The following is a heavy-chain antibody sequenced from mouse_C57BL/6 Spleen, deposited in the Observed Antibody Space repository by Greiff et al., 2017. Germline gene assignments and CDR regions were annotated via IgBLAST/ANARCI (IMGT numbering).Heavy chain of an antibody. CDR2: IGPEDGDT. Sequence: VQLQQSGAELVRPGASVTLSCTASGFNIKDYYMHWVKQRPEQGLEWIGRIGPEDGDTEYAPKFPGQATMTADTSYNTAYLQLSSLTSEDTAVYYCTRGYGSSSYAMDYWGQGTSVTVSS. V-gene: IGHV14-1*01. J-gene: IGHJ4*01. D-gene: IGHD1-1*01. CDR3: TRGYGSSSYAMDY. CDR1: GFNIKDYY.